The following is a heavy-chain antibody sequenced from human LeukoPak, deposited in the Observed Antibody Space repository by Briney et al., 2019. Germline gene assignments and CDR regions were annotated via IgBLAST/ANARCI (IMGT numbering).Heavy chain of an antibody. V-gene: IGHV3-9*01. Sequence: SGGSLRLSCAASGFTFDDYAMHWVRQAPGKGLEWVSGISWNSGSIGYADSVKGRFTISRDNAKNSLYLQMNSLRAEDTAVYYCARIGTTVTTFDYGMDVWGKGTTVTVSS. CDR3: ARIGTTVTTFDYGMDV. CDR1: GFTFDDYA. D-gene: IGHD4-17*01. J-gene: IGHJ6*04. CDR2: ISWNSGSI.